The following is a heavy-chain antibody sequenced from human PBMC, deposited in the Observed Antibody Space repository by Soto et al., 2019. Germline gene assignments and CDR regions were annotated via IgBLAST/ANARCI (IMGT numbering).Heavy chain of an antibody. Sequence: SETLSLTCGVSGFSIQTSYFWGWIRQPPGKGLEWIGLISHSGRASSHPSFASRATISLDTTNNAFSLTLKSVTAADTAVYYCARGRSFRLGGVPLDCWGQGTLVTVPQ. J-gene: IGHJ4*02. CDR1: GFSIQTSYF. CDR3: ARGRSFRLGGVPLDC. CDR2: ISHSGRA. D-gene: IGHD3-16*02. V-gene: IGHV4-38-2*01.